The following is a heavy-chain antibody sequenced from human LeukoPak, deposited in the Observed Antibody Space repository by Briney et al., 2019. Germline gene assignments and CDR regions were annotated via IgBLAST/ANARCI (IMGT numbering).Heavy chain of an antibody. V-gene: IGHV3-21*05. CDR1: AFTFSNYG. Sequence: GGSLRLSCAASAFTFSNYGMHWVRQAPGKGLEWVSYISSSGSDIYYADSVKGRFTISRDNAKNSLYLHMNSLRAEDTAVYYCARDYGGSSPFDYWGQGTLVTVSS. D-gene: IGHD4-23*01. J-gene: IGHJ4*02. CDR2: ISSSGSDI. CDR3: ARDYGGSSPFDY.